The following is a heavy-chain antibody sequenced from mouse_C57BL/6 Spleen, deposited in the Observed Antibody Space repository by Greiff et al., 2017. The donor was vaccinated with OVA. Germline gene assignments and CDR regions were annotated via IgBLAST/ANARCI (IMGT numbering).Heavy chain of an antibody. J-gene: IGHJ2*01. D-gene: IGHD1-3*01. Sequence: EVKVEESGGGLVQPGGSMKLSCVASGFTFSNYWMNWVRQSPEKGLEWVAQIRLKSDNYATHYAESVKGRFTISRDDSKSSVYLQMNNLRAEDTGIYYCTRVAPFDYWGQGTTLTVSS. CDR1: GFTFSNYW. V-gene: IGHV6-3*01. CDR3: TRVAPFDY. CDR2: IRLKSDNYAT.